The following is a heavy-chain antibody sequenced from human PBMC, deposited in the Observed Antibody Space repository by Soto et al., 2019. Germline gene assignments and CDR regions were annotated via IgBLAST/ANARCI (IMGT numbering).Heavy chain of an antibody. J-gene: IGHJ4*02. CDR2: IKSKTDGGTT. V-gene: IGHV3-15*01. Sequence: EVQLVESGGGLVKPGGSLRLSCAASGFTFSNAWMSWVRQAPGKGLEWVGRIKSKTDGGTTDYAAPVKGRFTISRDDSKNTLYLQMNSLKTEDTAVYYCTTLLGYRSGCSSYSLDYWGQGTLVTVSS. CDR1: GFTFSNAW. CDR3: TTLLGYRSGCSSYSLDY. D-gene: IGHD2-15*01.